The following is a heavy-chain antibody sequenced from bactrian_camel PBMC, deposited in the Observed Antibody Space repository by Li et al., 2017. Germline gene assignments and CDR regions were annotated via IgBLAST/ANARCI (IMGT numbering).Heavy chain of an antibody. CDR1: FYTNSRYC. J-gene: IGHJ4*01. CDR2: IDSDGLT. V-gene: IGHV3S53*01. CDR3: MADPSVFPVCQLGVMRMDY. Sequence: HVQLVESGGGSVQAGGSLRLSCEVSFYTNSRYCMGWFRQPPEKEREGVATIDSDGLTTYADSVKGRFTVPQDSAKNTLYLQMNNVKPEDTAMYYCMADPSVFPVCQLGVMRMDYRGQGTQVTVST.